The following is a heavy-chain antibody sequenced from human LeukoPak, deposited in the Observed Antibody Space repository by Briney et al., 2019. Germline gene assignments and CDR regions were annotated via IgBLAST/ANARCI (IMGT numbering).Heavy chain of an antibody. D-gene: IGHD5-24*01. CDR2: IYYGEAT. V-gene: IGHV4-39*07. CDR3: AKGGDSYKVGNY. CDR1: GESITTRHYY. J-gene: IGHJ4*02. Sequence: PSATLSLTCSVSGESITTRHYYWGWIRQPPGKGLEWIGSIYYGEATSYNPSLMSRGTITIDTSSNHFSLCLTSVTAADTAVYYCAKGGDSYKVGNYWGQGTLVTVSS.